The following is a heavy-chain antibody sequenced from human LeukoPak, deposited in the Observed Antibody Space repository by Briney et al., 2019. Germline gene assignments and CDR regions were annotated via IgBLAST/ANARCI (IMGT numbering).Heavy chain of an antibody. V-gene: IGHV3-21*01. CDR1: GFTFSSYN. CDR2: ISSTSNYI. CDR3: ARDLTGVATLDY. J-gene: IGHJ4*02. D-gene: IGHD5-12*01. Sequence: GGSLRLSCAASGFTFSSYNMKWVRQAQGKGLEWVSSISSTSNYIYYADSVKGRFTISRDNAKNSLYLQMNSLRAEDTAVYYCARDLTGVATLDYWGQGTLVTVSS.